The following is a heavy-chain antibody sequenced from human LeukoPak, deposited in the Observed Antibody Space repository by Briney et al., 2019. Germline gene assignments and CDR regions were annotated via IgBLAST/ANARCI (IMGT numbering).Heavy chain of an antibody. Sequence: GGSLRLSCAASGFTFDNYNMNWVRQAPGKGLEWVSSISSGTNYIFEADSVKGRFTVTKDTALNSLSLQMNSLRADDTAVYYCARERPYGSGSYYKEPPNYYYMDVWGKGTTVTVSS. D-gene: IGHD3-10*01. CDR3: ARERPYGSGSYYKEPPNYYYMDV. J-gene: IGHJ6*03. CDR2: ISSGTNYI. V-gene: IGHV3-21*01. CDR1: GFTFDNYN.